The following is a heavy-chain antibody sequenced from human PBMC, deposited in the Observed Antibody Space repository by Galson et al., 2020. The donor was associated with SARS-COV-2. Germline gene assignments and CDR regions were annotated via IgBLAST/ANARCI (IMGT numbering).Heavy chain of an antibody. J-gene: IGHJ1*01. CDR3: ARHETVITILSSPAEYFQH. D-gene: IGHD3-22*01. Sequence: KISATLSLTCTVSGGYIRSYYRSWIRPPPGPGLKWIGYIYYSGRTNYNTSPKSRATISVYTSKNQFSLKLSSVTAADTAVYYCARHETVITILSSPAEYFQHWGQGTLVTVSS. CDR1: GGYIRSYY. CDR2: IYYSGRT. V-gene: IGHV4-59*08.